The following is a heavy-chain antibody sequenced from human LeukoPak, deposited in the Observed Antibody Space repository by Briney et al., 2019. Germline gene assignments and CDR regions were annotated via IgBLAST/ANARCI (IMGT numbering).Heavy chain of an antibody. J-gene: IGHJ4*02. Sequence: GGSLRLSCAASGFTFSSYSMSWVRQAPGKGLEWVSTIINSGSTTFYADSVKGRFTISRDNSKDALYLQMSSLRAEDRAVYYCAKRGAYYCDEWGQGTLVTVSS. CDR3: AKRGAYYCDE. CDR2: IINSGSTT. CDR1: GFTFSSYS. V-gene: IGHV3-23*01. D-gene: IGHD3-10*01.